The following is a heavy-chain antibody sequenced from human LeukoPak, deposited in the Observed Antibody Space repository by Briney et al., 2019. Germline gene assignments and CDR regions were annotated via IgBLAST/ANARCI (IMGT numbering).Heavy chain of an antibody. V-gene: IGHV3-21*01. D-gene: IGHD2-15*01. CDR1: GFTFSSYS. J-gene: IGHJ4*02. CDR2: ISSSSSYI. CDR3: ARDGLYCSGGSCYSLYYFDY. Sequence: GGSLRLSCAASGFTFSSYSMNWVRQAPGKGLEWVSSISSSSSYIYYADSVKGRFTISRDNAKNSLYLQMNSLRAEDTAVYYCARDGLYCSGGSCYSLYYFDYWGQGTLVTVSS.